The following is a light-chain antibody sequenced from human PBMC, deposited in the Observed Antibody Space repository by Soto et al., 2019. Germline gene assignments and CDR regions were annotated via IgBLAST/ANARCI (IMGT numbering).Light chain of an antibody. Sequence: DMVMTQSPATLSVSPGERATLSCRASQSVSSNLAWYQQKPGQAPRLLIYGASTRATGIPARFSGSGSGTEFTLTISSLKSGDFAVYYCQQYNNWPFTFGPGTKVDIK. J-gene: IGKJ3*01. CDR3: QQYNNWPFT. CDR2: GAS. V-gene: IGKV3-15*01. CDR1: QSVSSN.